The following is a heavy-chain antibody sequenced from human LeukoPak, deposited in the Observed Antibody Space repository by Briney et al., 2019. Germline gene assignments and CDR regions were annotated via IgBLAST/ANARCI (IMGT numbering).Heavy chain of an antibody. D-gene: IGHD6-19*01. J-gene: IGHJ6*03. CDR2: ISYGGSKK. Sequence: GGSLRLSCAASGFTFSSYAMHWVRQAPGKGLEWVAVISYGGSKKYYADSVKGRFTISRDNSKSTLYLQMNSLSTEDTAVYYCARVGSAWPYYYYYYYMDVWGRGTTVTVSS. V-gene: IGHV3-30*04. CDR3: ARVGSAWPYYYYYYYMDV. CDR1: GFTFSSYA.